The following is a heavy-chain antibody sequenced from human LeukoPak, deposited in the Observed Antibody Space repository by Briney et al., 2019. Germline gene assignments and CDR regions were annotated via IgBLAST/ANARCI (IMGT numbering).Heavy chain of an antibody. CDR2: IYPGDSDT. CDR1: GYRFTSYW. V-gene: IGHV5-51*01. J-gene: IGHJ2*01. D-gene: IGHD6-19*01. Sequence: GESLKISCKGSGYRFTSYWIGWVRQMPGKGLEWMGIIYPGDSDTRYSPSFQGQITISVDKSISTAYLQWSSLKASDTAMYYCARLGVDSSDWYLQWYFDLWGRGTLVTVSS. CDR3: ARLGVDSSDWYLQWYFDL.